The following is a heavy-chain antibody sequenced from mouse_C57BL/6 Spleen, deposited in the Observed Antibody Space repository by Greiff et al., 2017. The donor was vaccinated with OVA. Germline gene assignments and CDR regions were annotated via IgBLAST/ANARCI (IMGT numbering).Heavy chain of an antibody. CDR1: GYTFTDYY. Sequence: EVMLQQSGPELVKPGASVKISCKASGYTFTDYYMNWVKQSHGKSLEWIGDINPNNGGTSYNQKFKGKATLTVDKSSSTAYMELRSLTSEDSAVYYCARAGNYCYAMDYWGQGTSVTVSS. J-gene: IGHJ4*01. D-gene: IGHD2-1*01. V-gene: IGHV1-26*01. CDR2: INPNNGGT. CDR3: ARAGNYCYAMDY.